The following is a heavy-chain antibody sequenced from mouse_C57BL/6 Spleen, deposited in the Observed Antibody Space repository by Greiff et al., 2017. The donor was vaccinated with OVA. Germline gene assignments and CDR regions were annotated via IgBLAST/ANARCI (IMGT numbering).Heavy chain of an antibody. Sequence: VQLQQSGAELVRPGASVKLSCTASGFNIKDDYMHWVKQRPEQGLEWIGWIDPENGDTEYASKFQGKATITADTSSNTAYLQLSSLTSEDTAVYYCTTSRAHWYFDVWGTGTTVTVSS. CDR3: TTSRAHWYFDV. CDR1: GFNIKDDY. V-gene: IGHV14-4*01. CDR2: IDPENGDT. J-gene: IGHJ1*03.